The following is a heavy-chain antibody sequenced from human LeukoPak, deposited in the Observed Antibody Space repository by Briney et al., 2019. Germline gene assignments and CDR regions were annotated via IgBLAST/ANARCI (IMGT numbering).Heavy chain of an antibody. D-gene: IGHD3-10*02. Sequence: GGSLRLSCGAFGFTFSTYAMTWVPQAPGRGVWWVSAICVRADVTYPAHSVKGRFTISRDNSKNTLYLQMYRLSGGDQAIYYSAKNYFTRYGVHPWYVGLGRSGNRHTVS. CDR3: AKNYFTRYGVHPWYVGL. CDR1: GFTFSTYA. J-gene: IGHJ2*01. CDR2: ICVRADVT. V-gene: IGHV3-23*01.